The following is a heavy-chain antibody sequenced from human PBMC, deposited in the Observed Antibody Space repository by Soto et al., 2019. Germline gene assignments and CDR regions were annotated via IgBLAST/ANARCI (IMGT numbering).Heavy chain of an antibody. J-gene: IGHJ3*02. V-gene: IGHV1-18*04. CDR2: VTPYKADT. CDR3: ATDGPSNSGNLYAFDI. CDR1: GYTVTNYG. Sequence: ASVKVSCEASGYTVTNYGVTWVRQAPGQGLEWLGRVTPYKADTNSAQNLQGRVTMATDTSTNTAYLELRSLRSDDTAVYFCATDGPSNSGNLYAFDIWGQGTIVTVSS. D-gene: IGHD5-12*01.